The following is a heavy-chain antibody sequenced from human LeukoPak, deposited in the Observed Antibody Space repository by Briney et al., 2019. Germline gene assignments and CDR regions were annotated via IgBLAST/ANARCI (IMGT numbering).Heavy chain of an antibody. Sequence: GGSLRLSCAASGFTFSSYGMSWVRHAPGKGLEWVSGLNWDGGTTGHADSVKGRFTISRDNAKNSLYLQTNSLRAEDTALYYCARAQTYGDYRLLLDYWGQGTLVTVSS. CDR1: GFTFSSYG. V-gene: IGHV3-20*04. CDR2: LNWDGGTT. CDR3: ARAQTYGDYRLLLDY. J-gene: IGHJ4*02. D-gene: IGHD4-17*01.